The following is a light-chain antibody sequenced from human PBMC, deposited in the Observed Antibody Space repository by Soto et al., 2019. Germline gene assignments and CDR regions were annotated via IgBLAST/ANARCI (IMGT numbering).Light chain of an antibody. V-gene: IGLV2-14*01. CDR1: SSDVGGYNY. CDR2: EVN. Sequence: QSALTQPASVSGSLGQSITISCTGTSSDVGGYNYVSWYQQHPGKAPKLMICEVNNRPSGVSHRFSGSKSGNTASLTISGLQADDEADYYCNSYTSSSTWVFGGGTKVTVL. CDR3: NSYTSSSTWV. J-gene: IGLJ3*02.